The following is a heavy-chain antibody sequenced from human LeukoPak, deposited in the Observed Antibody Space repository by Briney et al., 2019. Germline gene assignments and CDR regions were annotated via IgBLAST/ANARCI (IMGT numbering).Heavy chain of an antibody. CDR2: MNPNSGNT. D-gene: IGHD1-26*01. V-gene: IGHV1-8*02. CDR3: ARGIVGATEDFDY. CDR1: GYTFTGYY. J-gene: IGHJ4*02. Sequence: ASVKVSCKASGYTFTGYYMHWVRQAPGQGLEWMGWMNPNSGNTGYAQKFQGRVTMTRNTSISTAYMELSSLRSEDTAVYYCARGIVGATEDFDYWGQGTLVTVSS.